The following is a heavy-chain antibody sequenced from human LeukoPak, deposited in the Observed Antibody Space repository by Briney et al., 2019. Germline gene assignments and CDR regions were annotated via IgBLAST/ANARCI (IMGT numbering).Heavy chain of an antibody. CDR3: AKTTGGSYKGYFDY. V-gene: IGHV3-23*01. CDR2: ISVRGDST. J-gene: IGHJ4*02. D-gene: IGHD1-26*01. CDR1: GFIFSSYA. Sequence: GGSLRLSCAASGFIFSSYAMSWVRQAPGKGLEWVSSISVRGDSTYYADSVKGRFTISRDNSKNTLYLQMNSLRAEDTAVYYCAKTTGGSYKGYFDYRGQGALVTVSS.